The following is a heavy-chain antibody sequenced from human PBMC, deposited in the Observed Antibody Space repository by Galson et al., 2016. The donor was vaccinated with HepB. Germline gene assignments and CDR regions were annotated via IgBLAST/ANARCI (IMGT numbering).Heavy chain of an antibody. J-gene: IGHJ4*02. V-gene: IGHV1-18*01. CDR2: ISVYDANT. Sequence: SVKVSCKASGYSFTSYGISWVRQAPGQGLEWMGWISVYDANTNYAHKLQGRVTMNTDTSTSTAYMELRSLRSDDTAVYYCARVEGSTIFGVVITPYYFDDWGQGTLVTVSS. CDR1: GYSFTSYG. D-gene: IGHD3-3*01. CDR3: ARVEGSTIFGVVITPYYFDD.